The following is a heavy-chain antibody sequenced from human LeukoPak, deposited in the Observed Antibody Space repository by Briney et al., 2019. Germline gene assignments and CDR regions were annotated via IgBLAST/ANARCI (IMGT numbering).Heavy chain of an antibody. V-gene: IGHV3-7*01. J-gene: IGHJ4*02. Sequence: GGSLRLSCAASEFTFSSYAMSWVRQAPGKGLEWVANIKQDGSEKYYVDSVKGRFTISRDNAKNSLYLQMNSLRAEDTAVYYCARVEASGYDYGAFDYWGQGTLVTVSS. CDR3: ARVEASGYDYGAFDY. CDR1: EFTFSSYA. CDR2: IKQDGSEK. D-gene: IGHD5-12*01.